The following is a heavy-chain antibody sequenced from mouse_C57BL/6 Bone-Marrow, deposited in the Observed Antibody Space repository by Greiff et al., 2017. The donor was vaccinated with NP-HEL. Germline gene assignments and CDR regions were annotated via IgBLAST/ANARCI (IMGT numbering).Heavy chain of an antibody. CDR3: ARVSVVAPMDD. V-gene: IGHV5-4*01. CDR2: ISAGGSYT. Sequence: EVQGVESGGGLVKPGGSLKLSCAASGFTFSSYAMSWVRQTPEKRLEWVATISAGGSYTYYPANVKGRFTISRDTAKNNLYLQMSHLKSEDTAMYYCARVSVVAPMDDWGQGTSVTVSS. D-gene: IGHD1-1*01. CDR1: GFTFSSYA. J-gene: IGHJ4*01.